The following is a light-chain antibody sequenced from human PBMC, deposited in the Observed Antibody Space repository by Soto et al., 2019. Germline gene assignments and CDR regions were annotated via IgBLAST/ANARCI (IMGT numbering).Light chain of an antibody. CDR3: QQSDSHPIT. CDR1: QNINSY. Sequence: DIQMTQSPTSLSASIGDRVTITCRASQNINSYLSWYQHKPGKAPKNLIYGASNLQSGVPSRFSGSGSGTDFSLTIDNLQPEDFATYYCQQSDSHPITFGQGTRLDIK. J-gene: IGKJ5*01. V-gene: IGKV1-39*01. CDR2: GAS.